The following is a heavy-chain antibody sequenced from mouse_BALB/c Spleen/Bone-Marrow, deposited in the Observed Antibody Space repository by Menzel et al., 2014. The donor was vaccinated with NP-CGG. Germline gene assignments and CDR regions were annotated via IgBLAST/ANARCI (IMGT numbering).Heavy chain of an antibody. J-gene: IGHJ3*01. V-gene: IGHV4-1*02. CDR3: GRLGYSGGLAY. Sequence: VQLQQSGGGLVQPGGSLKLSCAASGFDFSGFWMGWVRQAPGKGLEWIGEINPDSSTINYTPSLKDRFIISRDNAKNTLYLQTSKVRSEDTALYYCGRLGYSGGLAYWGQGTLVTVSA. CDR2: INPDSSTI. CDR1: GFDFSGFW. D-gene: IGHD2-3*01.